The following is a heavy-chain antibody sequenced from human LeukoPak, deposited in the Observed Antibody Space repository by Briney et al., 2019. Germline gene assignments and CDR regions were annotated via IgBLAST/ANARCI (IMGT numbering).Heavy chain of an antibody. V-gene: IGHV3-30*18. CDR3: AKEHYDSSGYYSVGY. Sequence: GGSLRLSCAASGFTFSSYGMHWVRQAPGKGLEWVAVISYDGSNKYYADSVKGRFTISRDNSKNSLYLQMNSLRAEDTALYYCAKEHYDSSGYYSVGYWGQGTLVTVSS. J-gene: IGHJ4*02. D-gene: IGHD3-22*01. CDR2: ISYDGSNK. CDR1: GFTFSSYG.